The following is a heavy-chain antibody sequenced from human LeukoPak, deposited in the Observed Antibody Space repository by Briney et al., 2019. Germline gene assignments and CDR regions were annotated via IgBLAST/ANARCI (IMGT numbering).Heavy chain of an antibody. CDR2: IYYSGST. V-gene: IGHV4-30-4*01. CDR1: GGSISSGDYY. Sequence: PSETLSLTCTVSGGSISSGDYYWSWIRQPPGKGLECIGYIYYSGSTYYNPSLKSRVTISVDTSKNQFSLKLSSVTAADTAVYYCARVKVESDSSGYYYLDYWGQGTLVTVSS. J-gene: IGHJ4*02. D-gene: IGHD3-22*01. CDR3: ARVKVESDSSGYYYLDY.